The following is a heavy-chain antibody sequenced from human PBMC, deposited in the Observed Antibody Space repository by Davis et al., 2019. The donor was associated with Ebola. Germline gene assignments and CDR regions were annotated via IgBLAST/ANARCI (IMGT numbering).Heavy chain of an antibody. Sequence: MPGGSLRLSCTVSGGSISSYYWSWIRQPPGKGLEWIGYIYYSGSTNYNPSLKSRVTISVDTSKNQFSLKLSSVTAADTAVYYCARKLGYDYWGQGTLVTVSS. CDR3: ARKLGYDY. J-gene: IGHJ4*02. V-gene: IGHV4-59*12. CDR1: GGSISSYY. D-gene: IGHD2-15*01. CDR2: IYYSGST.